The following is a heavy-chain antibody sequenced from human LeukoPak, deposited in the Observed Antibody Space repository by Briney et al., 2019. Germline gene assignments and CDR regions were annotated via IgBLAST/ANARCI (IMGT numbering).Heavy chain of an antibody. D-gene: IGHD3-10*01. CDR3: AREGLNMVRGVIPKEAWGWFDP. V-gene: IGHV4-61*02. CDR2: IYTSGST. J-gene: IGHJ5*02. Sequence: SQTLSLTCTVSGGSISSGSYYWNWIRQPAGKGLEWIGRIYTSGSTNYNPSLKSRVTISVDTSKNQFSLKLSSVTAADTAVYYCAREGLNMVRGVIPKEAWGWFDPWGQGTLVTVSS. CDR1: GGSISSGSYY.